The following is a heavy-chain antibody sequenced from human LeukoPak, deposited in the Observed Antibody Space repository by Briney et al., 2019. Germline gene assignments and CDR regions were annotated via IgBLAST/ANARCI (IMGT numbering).Heavy chain of an antibody. V-gene: IGHV3-7*01. Sequence: PGGSLRLSCAASGFTFSSYWMSWVRQAPGKGLEWMANIKQDGSEKYYVDSVKGRFTISRDSAKNSLYLQMNSLRAEDTAVYYCAREVSGWSYNWFDPWGQGTLVTVSS. J-gene: IGHJ5*02. CDR3: AREVSGWSYNWFDP. D-gene: IGHD6-19*01. CDR1: GFTFSSYW. CDR2: IKQDGSEK.